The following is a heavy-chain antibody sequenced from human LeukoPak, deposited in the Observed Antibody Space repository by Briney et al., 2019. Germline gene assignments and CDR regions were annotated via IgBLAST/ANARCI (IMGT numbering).Heavy chain of an antibody. Sequence: PGGSLRLSCADSGFTFRSYAMPWVRQAPGKGLEWVAVISYDGSNKYYADSVKRRFTISRDNSKNTLYLQMNSLRAEDTAVYYCAIYFQVYDSSGYYGGYFDYWGQGTLVTVSS. J-gene: IGHJ4*02. D-gene: IGHD3-22*01. CDR2: ISYDGSNK. CDR3: AIYFQVYDSSGYYGGYFDY. V-gene: IGHV3-30*01. CDR1: GFTFRSYA.